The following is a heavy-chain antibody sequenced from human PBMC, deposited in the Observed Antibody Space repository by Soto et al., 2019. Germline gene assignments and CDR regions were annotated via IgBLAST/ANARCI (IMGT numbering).Heavy chain of an antibody. Sequence: EVQLLESGGGLVQPGGSLRLSFAASGFTFSTYAMTWVRQAPGKGLEWVSLIISSGGSTYYADSVKGRFTISRDNSKNTLYLQMNSLRADDTAVYYCAKAEGSSYGTEYSQHWGQGTLVTVSS. D-gene: IGHD6-13*01. CDR2: IISSGGST. J-gene: IGHJ1*01. V-gene: IGHV3-23*01. CDR3: AKAEGSSYGTEYSQH. CDR1: GFTFSTYA.